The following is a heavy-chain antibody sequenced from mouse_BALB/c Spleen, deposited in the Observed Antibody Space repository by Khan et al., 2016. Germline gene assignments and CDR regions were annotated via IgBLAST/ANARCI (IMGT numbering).Heavy chain of an antibody. CDR1: GYSITSGYG. Sequence: EVQLQESGPGLVKPSQSLSLTCTVTGYSITSGYGWNWIRQFPGNKLEWTGYISYSGSTHYNPSLKSRISITRDTSKNQFFLQLNSVTTEDTATYYCDRTARIKDWGQGTTLTVSS. CDR2: ISYSGST. V-gene: IGHV3-2*02. CDR3: DRTARIKD. D-gene: IGHD1-2*01. J-gene: IGHJ2*01.